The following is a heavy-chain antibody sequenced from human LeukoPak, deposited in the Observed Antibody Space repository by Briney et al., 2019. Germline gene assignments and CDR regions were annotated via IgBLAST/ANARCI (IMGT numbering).Heavy chain of an antibody. CDR2: INGDGSTT. CDR1: GFTFSRYW. CDR3: ATGNYYDSRGYYTFGH. V-gene: IGHV3-74*01. J-gene: IGHJ1*01. Sequence: GGSLRLSCAASGFTFSRYWMHWVRQAPGKGLVWVSRINGDGSTTSYADSVKGGFTISRNNAKNTLYLQMNSLRAEDTAVYYCATGNYYDSRGYYTFGHWGQGTLVTVSS. D-gene: IGHD3-22*01.